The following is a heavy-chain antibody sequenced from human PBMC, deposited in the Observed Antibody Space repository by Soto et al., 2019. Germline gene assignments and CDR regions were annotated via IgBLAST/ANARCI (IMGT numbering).Heavy chain of an antibody. V-gene: IGHV3-23*01. Sequence: EVQLLESGGGLVQPGGSLRLSCAASGFTFSSFAMNWVRQAPGKGLEWVSAISKDGGSTYYADSVKGRFAISRDNSKNTLSVQVNSLRAADTALYYCAIELYDNGAYWGQGTVFTVSS. CDR1: GFTFSSFA. J-gene: IGHJ4*02. D-gene: IGHD4-17*01. CDR3: AIELYDNGAY. CDR2: ISKDGGST.